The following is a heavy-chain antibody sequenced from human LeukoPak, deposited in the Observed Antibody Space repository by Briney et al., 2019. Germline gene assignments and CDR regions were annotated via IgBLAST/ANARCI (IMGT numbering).Heavy chain of an antibody. J-gene: IGHJ4*02. CDR3: ARAHGGNQGDFDY. Sequence: GGSLRLSCAASGFTFSNYAMSWVRQAPGKGLEWVSGISGSGGSTYYADSVKGRFIISRDNSKNTLYLQMNSLRTEDTAIYYCARAHGGNQGDFDYWGQGTLVTVSS. CDR2: ISGSGGST. CDR1: GFTFSNYA. V-gene: IGHV3-23*01. D-gene: IGHD4-23*01.